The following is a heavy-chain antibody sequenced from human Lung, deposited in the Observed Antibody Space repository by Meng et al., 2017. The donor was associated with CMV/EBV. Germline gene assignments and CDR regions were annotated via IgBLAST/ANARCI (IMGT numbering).Heavy chain of an antibody. D-gene: IGHD1-26*01. V-gene: IGHV3-9*01. CDR2: ISWNSGSI. CDR3: AKDISSGCYSFSSGFWFDP. CDR1: GFTFDDYA. Sequence: SPKTPCAASGFTFDDYAMHWVRRAPGKGLEWVSGISWNSGSIGYADSVKGRFTISRDNAKNSLYLQMNSLRAEDTALYYCAKDISSGCYSFSSGFWFDPWGQGXLVTVSS. J-gene: IGHJ5*02.